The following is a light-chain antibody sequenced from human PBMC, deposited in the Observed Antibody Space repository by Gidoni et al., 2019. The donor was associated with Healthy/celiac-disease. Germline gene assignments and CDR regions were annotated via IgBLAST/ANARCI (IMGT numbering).Light chain of an antibody. Sequence: DIVLTQSPATLSLSPGERATLSCRASQSVSSYLAWYQQKPGQAPRLLIYDASNRATGIPARFSGSGSWTDFTLTISSLEPEDFAVYYCQQRSNWPPWTFGQGTKVEIK. CDR3: QQRSNWPPWT. CDR1: QSVSSY. J-gene: IGKJ1*01. CDR2: DAS. V-gene: IGKV3-11*01.